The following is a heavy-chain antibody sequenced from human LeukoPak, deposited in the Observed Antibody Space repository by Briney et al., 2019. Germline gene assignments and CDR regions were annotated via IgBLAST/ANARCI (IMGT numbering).Heavy chain of an antibody. CDR3: ARDLPDHGIDV. Sequence: ASVKVSCKAPGYTFTGYYMHWVRQAPGQRLEWMGWINPNSGGTNYAQKFQGWVTMTRDTSISTAYMELSRLRSDDTAVYYCARDLPDHGIDVWGQGTTVTVSS. V-gene: IGHV1-2*04. D-gene: IGHD1-14*01. CDR2: INPNSGGT. CDR1: GYTFTGYY. J-gene: IGHJ6*02.